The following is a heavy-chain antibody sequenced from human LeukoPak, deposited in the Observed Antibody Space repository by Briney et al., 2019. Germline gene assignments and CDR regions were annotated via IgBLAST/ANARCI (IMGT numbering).Heavy chain of an antibody. D-gene: IGHD3-10*01. CDR1: GGSFSGYY. Sequence: PSETLSLTCAVYGGSFSGYYWSWIRQPPGKGLEWIGEINHSGSTNYNPSLKSRVTISVDTSKNQFSLKLSSVTAADTAVYYCARMESTLLWFGELRYYYYMNVWGKGTTVTVSS. J-gene: IGHJ6*03. V-gene: IGHV4-34*01. CDR3: ARMESTLLWFGELRYYYYMNV. CDR2: INHSGST.